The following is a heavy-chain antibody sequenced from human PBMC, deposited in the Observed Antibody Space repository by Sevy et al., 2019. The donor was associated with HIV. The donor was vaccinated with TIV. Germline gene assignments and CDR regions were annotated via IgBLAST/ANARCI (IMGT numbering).Heavy chain of an antibody. CDR3: AKDDRAYCSSTSCYTETRYYYYGMDV. V-gene: IGHV3-9*01. CDR1: GFTFDDYA. D-gene: IGHD2-2*02. Sequence: GGSLRLSCAASGFTFDDYAMHWVRQAPGKGLEWVSGISWNSGSIGYADSVKGRFTISRDNAKNSLYRQMNSRRAEDTALYCWAKDDRAYCSSTSCYTETRYYYYGMDVWGQGTTVTVSS. CDR2: ISWNSGSI. J-gene: IGHJ6*02.